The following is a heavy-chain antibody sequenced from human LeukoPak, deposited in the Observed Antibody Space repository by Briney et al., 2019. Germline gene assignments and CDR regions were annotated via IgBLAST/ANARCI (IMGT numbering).Heavy chain of an antibody. Sequence: GGSLRLSCAASGFTFSSYAMHWVRQAPGKGLEWVAVISYDGSNKYYADSVKGRFTISRDNSKNTLYLQVNSLRAEYTAVYYCARASVNYDSSGQLDYWGQGTLVTVSS. CDR1: GFTFSSYA. CDR3: ARASVNYDSSGQLDY. D-gene: IGHD3-22*01. V-gene: IGHV3-30*04. J-gene: IGHJ4*02. CDR2: ISYDGSNK.